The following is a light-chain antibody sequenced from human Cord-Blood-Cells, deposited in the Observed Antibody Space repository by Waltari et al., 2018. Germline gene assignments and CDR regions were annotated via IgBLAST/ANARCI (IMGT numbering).Light chain of an antibody. CDR3: SSYTSSSTLV. Sequence: QSALTQPASVSGSPGQSITISCTGTSSDVGGYNYVSWYQQHPGKAPKLMIYEVSNRPSGVSNRVSGSKSGNTASLTIAGLQAEDEADYYCSSYTSSSTLVFGGGTKPTVL. CDR2: EVS. CDR1: SSDVGGYNY. V-gene: IGLV2-14*01. J-gene: IGLJ3*02.